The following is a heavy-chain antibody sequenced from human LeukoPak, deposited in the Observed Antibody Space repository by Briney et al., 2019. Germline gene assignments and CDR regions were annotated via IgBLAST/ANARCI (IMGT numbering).Heavy chain of an antibody. J-gene: IGHJ2*01. CDR3: ARTIVTTVYPPGWYFDL. CDR1: GFTVSDYY. CDR2: ISRGSRDV. V-gene: IGHV3-21*04. D-gene: IGHD4-17*01. Sequence: PGGCLRLSWAASGFTVSDYYVSWGRQAPGKGLELGSSISRGSRDVYYADSVKARFTISRHNTKSSLFLQMDSLRAEDTAVYYCARTIVTTVYPPGWYFDLWGGGTQVTVPP.